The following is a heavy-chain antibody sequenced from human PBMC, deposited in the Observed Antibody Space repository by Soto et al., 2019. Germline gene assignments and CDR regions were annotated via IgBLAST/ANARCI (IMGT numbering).Heavy chain of an antibody. CDR3: ASPERGYSYALVDD. Sequence: PGGSLRLSCAASGFTFSSYAMHWVRQAPGKGLEWVAVISYDGSNKYYADSVKGRFTISRDNSKSTLYLQMNSLRAEDTAVYYCASPERGYSYALVDDWGQGALVTVSS. J-gene: IGHJ4*02. D-gene: IGHD5-18*01. CDR1: GFTFSSYA. CDR2: ISYDGSNK. V-gene: IGHV3-30-3*01.